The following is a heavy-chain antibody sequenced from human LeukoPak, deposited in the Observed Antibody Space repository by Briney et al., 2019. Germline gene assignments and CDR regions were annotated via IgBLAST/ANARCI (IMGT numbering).Heavy chain of an antibody. CDR3: AKSNGYGLVDI. Sequence: SETLSLTCTVSGYSISSGYYWGWIRQPPGKGLEWIGTIYHSGTTYYNPSLMSRVTISVDTSKNQFSLKLSSVTAADTAVYYCAKSNGYGLVDIWGQGTMVTVSS. D-gene: IGHD3-10*01. CDR2: IYHSGTT. V-gene: IGHV4-38-2*02. J-gene: IGHJ3*02. CDR1: GYSISSGYY.